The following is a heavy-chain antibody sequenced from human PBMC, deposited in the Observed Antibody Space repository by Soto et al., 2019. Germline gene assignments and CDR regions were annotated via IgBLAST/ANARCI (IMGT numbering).Heavy chain of an antibody. J-gene: IGHJ3*02. CDR2: INTGNGNT. CDR1: GYTFTTYA. D-gene: IGHD3-9*01. CDR3: ARCRDGNNFAAFDI. V-gene: IGHV1-3*04. Sequence: ASVKVSCKASGYTFTTYAIHWVRQAPGQRLEWMGWINTGNGNTEYSQQFQGGVTITRDTSASTAYMELSSLRSADTAIYYCARCRDGNNFAAFDIWGQGTKVPVSS.